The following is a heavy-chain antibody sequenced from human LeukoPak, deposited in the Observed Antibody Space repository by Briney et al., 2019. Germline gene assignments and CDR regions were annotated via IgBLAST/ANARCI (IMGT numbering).Heavy chain of an antibody. CDR3: ARGRYSGTTYYFDY. Sequence: GGSLRLSCAASGFAFNSYVMSWVRQAPGKGLEWVSAINGGGSNTYYADSVKGRFTISRDNSKNMLYLQMNSLRADDTAIYYCARGRYSGTTYYFDYWGQGTLVTVSS. J-gene: IGHJ4*02. V-gene: IGHV3-23*01. CDR2: INGGGSNT. CDR1: GFAFNSYV. D-gene: IGHD5-12*01.